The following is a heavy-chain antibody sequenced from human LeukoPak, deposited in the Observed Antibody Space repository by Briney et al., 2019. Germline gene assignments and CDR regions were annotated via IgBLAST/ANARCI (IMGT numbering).Heavy chain of an antibody. D-gene: IGHD3-10*01. CDR2: IYYSGST. CDR3: ATVSMVRGVESDY. Sequence: SETLSLTCTVSGGSISSSTYHWSWIRQPPGKGLEWIGSIYYSGSTYYNPSLKSRVTISVDTSKNQFSLKLSSVTAPDTAVYYCATVSMVRGVESDYWGQGTLVTVSS. V-gene: IGHV4-39*01. J-gene: IGHJ4*02. CDR1: GGSISSSTYH.